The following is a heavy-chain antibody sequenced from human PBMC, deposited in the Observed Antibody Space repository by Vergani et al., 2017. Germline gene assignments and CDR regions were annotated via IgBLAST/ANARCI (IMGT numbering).Heavy chain of an antibody. CDR3: AREPAAGLYFFDY. V-gene: IGHV1-69*06. J-gene: IGHJ4*02. D-gene: IGHD6-13*01. CDR2: IIPIFGTA. CDR1: GGTFSSYA. Sequence: QVQLVQSGAEVKKPGYSVKVSCKASGGTFSSYAISWVRQAPGQGLEWMGGIIPIFGTANYAQKFQGRVTITADKSTSTAYMELSSLRSDDTAVYYCAREPAAGLYFFDYWGQGTLVTVSS.